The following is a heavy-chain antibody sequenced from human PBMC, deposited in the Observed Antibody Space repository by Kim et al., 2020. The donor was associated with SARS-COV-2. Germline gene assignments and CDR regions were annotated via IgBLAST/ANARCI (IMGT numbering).Heavy chain of an antibody. CDR3: ARGGVATIGDWFDS. D-gene: IGHD5-12*01. Sequence: AQKCQGRVTMTRETSTSTVYMELRSLRSEDTAVYYCARGGVATIGDWFDSWGQGTLVTVSS. V-gene: IGHV1-46*01. J-gene: IGHJ5*01.